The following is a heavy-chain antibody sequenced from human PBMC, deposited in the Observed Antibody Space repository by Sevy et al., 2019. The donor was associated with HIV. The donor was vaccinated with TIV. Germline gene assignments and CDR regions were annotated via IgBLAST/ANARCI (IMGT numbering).Heavy chain of an antibody. CDR2: ISSSSSYI. V-gene: IGHV3-21*01. Sequence: GGSLRLSCAASGFTFSSYSMNWVRQAPGKGLEWVSSISSSSSYIYYADSVKGRFTISRDNAKNSLYLQMNSLGAEDTAVYYCARDPHSSSWPYYFDYWGQGTLVTVSS. CDR3: ARDPHSSSWPYYFDY. J-gene: IGHJ4*02. CDR1: GFTFSSYS. D-gene: IGHD6-13*01.